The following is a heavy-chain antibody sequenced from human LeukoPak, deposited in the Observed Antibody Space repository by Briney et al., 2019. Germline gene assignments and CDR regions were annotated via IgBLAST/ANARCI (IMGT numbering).Heavy chain of an antibody. J-gene: IGHJ4*02. V-gene: IGHV3-23*01. Sequence: PGGSLRLSCAASGFTFSSYAMGWVRQAPGKGLEWVSAISGSGGSTYYADSVKGRFTISRDNSKNTLYLQMNSLRAEDTAVYYCAKVSGYYFGYFDYWAREPWSPSPQ. D-gene: IGHD3-22*01. CDR2: ISGSGGST. CDR1: GFTFSSYA. CDR3: AKVSGYYFGYFDY.